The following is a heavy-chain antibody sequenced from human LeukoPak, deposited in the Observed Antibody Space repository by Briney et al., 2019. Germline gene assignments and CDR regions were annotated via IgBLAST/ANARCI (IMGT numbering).Heavy chain of an antibody. CDR1: GFTFDDYG. CDR2: INWNGGST. Sequence: PGGSLRLSCAASGFTFDDYGMSWVRQAPGKGLEWVSGINWNGGSTGYADSVKGRFTISRDNAKNSLYLQMNSLRAEDTALYYCAREDCSSTSCSDALDIWGQGTMVTVSS. V-gene: IGHV3-20*04. D-gene: IGHD2-2*01. CDR3: AREDCSSTSCSDALDI. J-gene: IGHJ3*02.